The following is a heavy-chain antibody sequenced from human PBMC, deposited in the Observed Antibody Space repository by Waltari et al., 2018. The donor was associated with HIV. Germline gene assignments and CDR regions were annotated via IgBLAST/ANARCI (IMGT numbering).Heavy chain of an antibody. V-gene: IGHV4-34*01. J-gene: IGHJ4*02. CDR3: ARGTYYYDSSGYYYSPLPRY. CDR1: GGSFSGYY. Sequence: QVQLQQWGAGLLKPSETLSLTCAVYGGSFSGYYWSWIRQPPGTGLEWIGEINHSGRTNSNPSRRSRVTISVDTSKNQFSLKLSSVTAADTAVYYCARGTYYYDSSGYYYSPLPRYWGQGTLVTVSS. D-gene: IGHD3-22*01. CDR2: INHSGRT.